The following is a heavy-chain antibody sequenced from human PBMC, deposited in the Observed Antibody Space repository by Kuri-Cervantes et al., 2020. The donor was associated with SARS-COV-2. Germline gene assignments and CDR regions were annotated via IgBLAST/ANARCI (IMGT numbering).Heavy chain of an antibody. Sequence: SETLSLTCTVSGGSISSSSYYWGWIRQPPGKGLKWIGSIYYSGSTYYNPSLKSRVTISVDTSKNQFSLKLSSVTAADTAVYYCARDHSGSNEGYYFDYWGQGTLVTVSS. D-gene: IGHD1-26*01. V-gene: IGHV4-39*02. CDR3: ARDHSGSNEGYYFDY. J-gene: IGHJ4*02. CDR2: IYYSGST. CDR1: GGSISSSSYY.